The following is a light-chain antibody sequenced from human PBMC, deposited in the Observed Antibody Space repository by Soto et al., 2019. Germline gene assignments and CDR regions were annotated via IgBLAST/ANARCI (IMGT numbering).Light chain of an antibody. CDR3: QQDNNWPPWT. J-gene: IGKJ3*01. V-gene: IGKV3-15*01. Sequence: EIVMTQSPATLSVSPGERATLSCRASQSVSSNLAWYQQKPGQAPRLLIYGASTRATGIPARFSGSGSGTEFTPAISSLQSEDVAVYYCQQDNNWPPWTFGPGTKVDIK. CDR1: QSVSSN. CDR2: GAS.